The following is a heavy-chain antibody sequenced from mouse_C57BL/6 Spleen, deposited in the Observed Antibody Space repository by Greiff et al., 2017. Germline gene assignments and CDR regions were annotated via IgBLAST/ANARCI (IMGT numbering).Heavy chain of an antibody. Sequence: VQLQQPGAELVKPGASVKLSCKASGYTFTSYWMHWVKQRPGQGLEWIGMIHPNSGSTNYNEKFKSKATLTVDKSSSTAYMQLSSLTSEDSAVYYCARDGAYYSDYEGFAYWGQGTLVTVSA. J-gene: IGHJ3*01. V-gene: IGHV1-64*01. CDR1: GYTFTSYW. CDR2: IHPNSGST. CDR3: ARDGAYYSDYEGFAY. D-gene: IGHD2-5*01.